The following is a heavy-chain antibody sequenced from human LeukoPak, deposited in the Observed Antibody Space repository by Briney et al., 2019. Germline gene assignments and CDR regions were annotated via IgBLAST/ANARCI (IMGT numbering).Heavy chain of an antibody. CDR2: ISGSGGST. CDR1: GFTFSSYA. Sequence: GGSLRLSCAASGFTFSSYAMSWVRQAPGKGLEWVSAISGSGGSTYYADSVKGRFTISRDNSKNTLYLQMNSLRAEDTAVYYCAKGHDFWSGSYYGMDVWGQGTTVTASS. D-gene: IGHD3-3*01. J-gene: IGHJ6*02. CDR3: AKGHDFWSGSYYGMDV. V-gene: IGHV3-23*01.